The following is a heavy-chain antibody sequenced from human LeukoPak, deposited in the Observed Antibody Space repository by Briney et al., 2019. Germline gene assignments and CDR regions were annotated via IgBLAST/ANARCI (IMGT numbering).Heavy chain of an antibody. J-gene: IGHJ4*02. CDR2: IYYSGST. CDR1: GGSISSYY. V-gene: IGHV4-59*01. Sequence: PSETLSLTCTVSGGSISSYYWSWLRQPPGKGLEWIGYIYYSGSTNYNPSLKSRVTISVDTSKNQFSLKLSSVTAADTAVYYCARFVNYYDSSGYKYYFDYWGQGTLVTVSS. D-gene: IGHD3-22*01. CDR3: ARFVNYYDSSGYKYYFDY.